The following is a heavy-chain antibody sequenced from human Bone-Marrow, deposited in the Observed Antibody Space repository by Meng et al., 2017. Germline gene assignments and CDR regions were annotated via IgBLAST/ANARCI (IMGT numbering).Heavy chain of an antibody. CDR1: GGSISSYY. CDR3: ARSSGRAARLADY. Sequence: GSLRLSCTVSGGSISSYYWSWIRQPPGKGLEGIGYIYYSGSTNYNPSLKSRVTISVDTSKNQFSLKLSSVTAADTAVYYCARSSGRAARLADYWGQGTLVTVSS. CDR2: IYYSGST. V-gene: IGHV4-59*01. J-gene: IGHJ4*02. D-gene: IGHD6-6*01.